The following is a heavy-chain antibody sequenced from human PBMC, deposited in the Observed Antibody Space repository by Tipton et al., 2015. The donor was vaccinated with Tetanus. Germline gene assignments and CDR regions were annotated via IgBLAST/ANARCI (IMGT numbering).Heavy chain of an antibody. Sequence: GLVKPSETLSLTCTVSGGSMSTYYWSWIRQPPGKGLEWIGYVYYTGSTDYNPSLKSRVTISLDTSKNRFSLKLTSVTAADAAVYYCARPSTTVTPRAFDVWGQGTMVTVSS. V-gene: IGHV4-59*08. CDR1: GGSMSTYY. CDR3: ARPSTTVTPRAFDV. CDR2: VYYTGST. J-gene: IGHJ3*01. D-gene: IGHD4-17*01.